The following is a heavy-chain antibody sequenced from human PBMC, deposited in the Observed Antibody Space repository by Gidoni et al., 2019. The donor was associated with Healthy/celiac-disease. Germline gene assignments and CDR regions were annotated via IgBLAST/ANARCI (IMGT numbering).Heavy chain of an antibody. V-gene: IGHV3-21*01. CDR1: GFTFSSYS. Sequence: EVQLVESGGGLVKPGGSLRLSCAASGFTFSSYSMNWVRQAPGKGLEWVSTISSRCSYIDYADSVKGRFTISRDNAKNSLYLKMNSMRAEDTAVYYCARLGYCSRTSCLRYYYYGMDVWGQGTTVTVSS. J-gene: IGHJ6*02. CDR3: ARLGYCSRTSCLRYYYYGMDV. CDR2: ISSRCSYI. D-gene: IGHD2-2*01.